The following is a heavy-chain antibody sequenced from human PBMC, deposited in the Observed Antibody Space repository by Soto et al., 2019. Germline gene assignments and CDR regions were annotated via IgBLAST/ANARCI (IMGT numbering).Heavy chain of an antibody. V-gene: IGHV4-34*01. D-gene: IGHD3-10*01. CDR3: ARFRVAITMVRGATYYYGMDV. J-gene: IGHJ6*02. CDR1: GGSFSGYY. Sequence: PSETLSLTCAVYGGSFSGYYWSWIRQPPGKGLEWIGEINHSGSTNYNPSLKSRVTISVDTSKNQFSLKLSSVTAADTAVYYCARFRVAITMVRGATYYYGMDVWGQGTTVTVAS. CDR2: INHSGST.